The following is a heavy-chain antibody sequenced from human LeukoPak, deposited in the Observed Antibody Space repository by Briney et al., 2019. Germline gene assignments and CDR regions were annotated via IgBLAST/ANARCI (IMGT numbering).Heavy chain of an antibody. D-gene: IGHD2-2*02. CDR1: GGSVSSGSYY. CDR3: ARAPTRFCGDTTCYNRFWFDP. J-gene: IGHJ5*02. CDR2: IYYTGST. Sequence: SETLSLTCSVSGGSVSSGSYYWSWIRQAPGKKLEWIGYIYYTGSTDYNPSLKSRVTMSVDTSKNQFSLRLSSVTAADTAIYHRARAPTRFCGDTTCYNRFWFDPWGQGTLVTVSS. V-gene: IGHV4-61*01.